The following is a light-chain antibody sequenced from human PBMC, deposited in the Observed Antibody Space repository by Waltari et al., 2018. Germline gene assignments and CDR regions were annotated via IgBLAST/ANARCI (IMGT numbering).Light chain of an antibody. J-gene: IGLJ3*02. CDR1: SSDGGFYTF. V-gene: IGLV2-14*03. CDR3: SSFTRSSTFV. CDR2: EVS. Sequence: SALTQPASVSGSPGQSITISCPGTSSDGGFYTFFPWYQQLPGKVPKLMIYEVSKRPSGVSNRFSGSKSGYTASLTISGLQAEDEADYYCSSFTRSSTFVFGGGTKVTVL.